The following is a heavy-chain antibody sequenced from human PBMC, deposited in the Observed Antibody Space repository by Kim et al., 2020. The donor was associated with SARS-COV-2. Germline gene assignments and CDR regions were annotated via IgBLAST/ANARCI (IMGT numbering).Heavy chain of an antibody. D-gene: IGHD2-21*01. J-gene: IGHJ4*02. V-gene: IGHV3-9*01. Sequence: AESVKGRLRIARDNAKNSLFLQMNSLRAEDTALYFCAKAFCGGDCYPMDYWGQGTLVTVSS. CDR3: AKAFCGGDCYPMDY.